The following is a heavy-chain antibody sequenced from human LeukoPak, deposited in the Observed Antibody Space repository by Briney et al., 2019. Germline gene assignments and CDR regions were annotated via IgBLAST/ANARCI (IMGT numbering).Heavy chain of an antibody. J-gene: IGHJ4*02. CDR2: VKEDGTET. CDR3: ARDGRNGVTTERYYFDY. Sequence: PGGSLRLSCVVSGLTFSNCRMTWVRQAPGRGLEWVANVKEDGTETSYVGSVKGRFTISRDNAKNSLYLQVNSLRAEDTAVYYCARDGRNGVTTERYYFDYWGQGTLVTVSS. CDR1: GLTFSNCR. V-gene: IGHV3-7*01. D-gene: IGHD4-17*01.